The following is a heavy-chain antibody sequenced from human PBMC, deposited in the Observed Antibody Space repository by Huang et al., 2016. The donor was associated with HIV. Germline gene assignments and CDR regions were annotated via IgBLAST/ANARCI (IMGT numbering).Heavy chain of an antibody. J-gene: IGHJ4*02. CDR1: GGPFSSYS. CDR2: LMPFFDSP. D-gene: IGHD4-4*01. CDR3: ARGSLEYSVSSSLDY. Sequence: QVQLLQSGAEVKKPGSSVKVSCKASGGPFSSYSIAWVRQAPGQGLEWMASLMPFFDSPNYAQKLQGRVRVTADESTSTVYMGLRDLRPDDTAVYFCARGSLEYSVSSSLDYWGQGTHVTVSS. V-gene: IGHV1-69*15.